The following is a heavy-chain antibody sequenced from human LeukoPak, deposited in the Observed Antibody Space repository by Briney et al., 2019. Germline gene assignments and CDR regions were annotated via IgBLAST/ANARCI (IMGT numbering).Heavy chain of an antibody. CDR3: ARHYYDRSDSYSFDY. CDR2: IFSSGST. D-gene: IGHD3-22*01. CDR1: GGSISGYY. Sequence: PSETLSLTCTVSGGSISGYYWSWIRQPPGKGLEWIGYIFSSGSTNYNPSLKSRVTISEDTSVNQFSLKPSSVTAADTAVYYCARHYYDRSDSYSFDYWGQGTLVTVSS. J-gene: IGHJ4*02. V-gene: IGHV4-59*08.